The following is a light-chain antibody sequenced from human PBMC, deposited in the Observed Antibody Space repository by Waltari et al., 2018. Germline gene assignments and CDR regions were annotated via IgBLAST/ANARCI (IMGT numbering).Light chain of an antibody. CDR1: QSVFYTSNNKNY. J-gene: IGKJ2*01. CDR2: WAS. CDR3: QQYYSTPYT. Sequence: DIVMTQSPDSLAVSLGDRVSINCKSSQSVFYTSNNKNYLAWYQQKPGQPPKLLLYWASIRESGVPDRFSGSGSGTDFTLTISSLQAEDVAVYYCQQYYSTPYTFGQGTKLEIK. V-gene: IGKV4-1*01.